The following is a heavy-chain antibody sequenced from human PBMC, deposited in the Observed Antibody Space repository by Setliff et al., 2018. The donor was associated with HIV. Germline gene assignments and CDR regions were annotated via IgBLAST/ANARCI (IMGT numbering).Heavy chain of an antibody. Sequence: GESLKISCKGSGYSFTNYWIGWVRQMPGKGLEWMGIIYPGDSDTIYSPSFQGQVTISADKSLSTAYLQWTSLKASDTAMYYCARQEGSRWHEDYWGQGTLVTVSS. CDR1: GYSFTNYW. J-gene: IGHJ4*02. V-gene: IGHV5-51*01. CDR2: IYPGDSDT. D-gene: IGHD2-15*01. CDR3: ARQEGSRWHEDY.